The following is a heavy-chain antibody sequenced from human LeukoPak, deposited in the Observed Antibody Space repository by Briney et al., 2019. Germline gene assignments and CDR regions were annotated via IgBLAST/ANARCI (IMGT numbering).Heavy chain of an antibody. J-gene: IGHJ3*02. Sequence: GASVKVSCKASGYTFTSYYMHWVRQAPGQGLEWMGIINPSGGSTSYAQKFQGRVTMTRDMSTSTVYMELSSLRSEDTAVYYCFQGDPLKIAARPTGDAFDIWGQGTMVTVSS. CDR2: INPSGGST. CDR3: FQGDPLKIAARPTGDAFDI. CDR1: GYTFTSYY. V-gene: IGHV1-46*01. D-gene: IGHD6-6*01.